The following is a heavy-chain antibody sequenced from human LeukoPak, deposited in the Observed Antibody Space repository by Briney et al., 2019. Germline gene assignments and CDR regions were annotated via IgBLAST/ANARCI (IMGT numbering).Heavy chain of an antibody. CDR3: ARDGTVAY. Sequence: PGGSLRLSCAASGFTFSNYEMNWVRQAPGKGLEWISYIGDSDTITYYADSVKGRFTISRDNAKNSLYLQMNSLRAEDTAAYYCARDGTVAYWGQGTLVTVSS. J-gene: IGHJ1*01. CDR2: IGDSDTIT. V-gene: IGHV3-48*03. CDR1: GFTFSNYE. D-gene: IGHD4-23*01.